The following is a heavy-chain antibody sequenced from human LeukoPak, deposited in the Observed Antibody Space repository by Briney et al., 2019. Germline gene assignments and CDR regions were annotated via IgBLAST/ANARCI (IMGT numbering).Heavy chain of an antibody. V-gene: IGHV3-7*01. CDR2: IEQDGSEE. J-gene: IGHJ4*02. CDR3: ARDTYYYGSGSYFFDY. CDR1: GFTFSNYW. Sequence: GGFLRLSCAASGFTFSNYWMSWVRQAPGKGLEWVANIEQDGSEEYYVDSVKGRFTISRDNAKNSLYLQMNSLRAEDTAVYYCARDTYYYGSGSYFFDYWGQGTLVTVSS. D-gene: IGHD3-10*01.